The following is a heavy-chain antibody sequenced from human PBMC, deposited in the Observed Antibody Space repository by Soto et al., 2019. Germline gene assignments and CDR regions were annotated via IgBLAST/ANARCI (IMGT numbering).Heavy chain of an antibody. J-gene: IGHJ6*02. Sequence: QVQLVQSGAEMKKPGASVKVSCKSSGYTFNIYGIHWLRQAPGQSLEWMGWINGGTGNVEYSQRFQDRVIISRDTSASTDYMEVSRVTFYDTPIYRCASATLPSQPKGLDVLGQGTAVIVSS. V-gene: IGHV1-3*01. CDR2: INGGTGNV. CDR1: GYTFNIYG. CDR3: ASATLPSQPKGLDV.